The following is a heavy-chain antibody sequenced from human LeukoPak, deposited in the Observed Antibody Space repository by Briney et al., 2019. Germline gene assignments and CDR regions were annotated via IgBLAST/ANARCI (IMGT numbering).Heavy chain of an antibody. CDR1: GFTFRSDG. V-gene: IGHV3-30*18. CDR2: MSYDGSNK. D-gene: IGHD2-15*01. CDR3: AKDQKDGYCSGGSCYTYYYYFYGMDV. J-gene: IGHJ6*02. Sequence: GGSLRPSCAASGFTFRSDGMHWVRQAPGKGLEWVAVMSYDGSNKYYADSVKGRFTISRDNSKNTLYLQMSSLRAEDPAVYYCAKDQKDGYCSGGSCYTYYYYFYGMDVWGQGTTVTVSS.